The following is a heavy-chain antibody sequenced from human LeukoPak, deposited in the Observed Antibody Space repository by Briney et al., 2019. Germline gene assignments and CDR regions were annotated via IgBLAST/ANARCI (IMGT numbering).Heavy chain of an antibody. CDR2: ITSSSSPI. J-gene: IGHJ6*03. CDR3: ARWGVPIYYYYMDV. V-gene: IGHV3-48*01. CDR1: GFTFSSSI. D-gene: IGHD3-16*01. Sequence: GGSLRLSCAASGFTFSSSIMSWVRQAPGKGLEWVSYITSSSSPIYYADSVKGRFTIFRDNAKNSLYLQLNSLRAEDTAVYYCARWGVPIYYYYMDVWGKGTTVTVSS.